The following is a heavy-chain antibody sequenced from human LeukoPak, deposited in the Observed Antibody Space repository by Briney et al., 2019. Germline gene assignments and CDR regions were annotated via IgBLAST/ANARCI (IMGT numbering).Heavy chain of an antibody. J-gene: IGHJ4*02. CDR2: INHSGST. CDR3: ARGADSGYDPLDY. V-gene: IGHV4-34*01. Sequence: PSETLSLTCAVYGGSFSGYYWSWIRQPPGKGLEWIGEINHSGSTNYNPSLKSRVTISVDTSKNQFSLKLSSVTAADTAVYYCARGADSGYDPLDYWGQGTLVTASS. D-gene: IGHD5-12*01. CDR1: GGSFSGYY.